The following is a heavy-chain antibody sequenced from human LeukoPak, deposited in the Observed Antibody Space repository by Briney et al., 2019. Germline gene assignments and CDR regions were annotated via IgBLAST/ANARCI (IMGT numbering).Heavy chain of an antibody. J-gene: IGHJ3*02. Sequence: GGSLRLSCAASGFTFSSYNMNWVRQAPGKGLEWVSSITSSSSYIYYADSVKGRFTISRDNAKNSLYLQMNRLRAEDTAVYYCARDSGSGSLDAFDIWGQETMVTVSS. CDR3: ARDSGSGSLDAFDI. V-gene: IGHV3-21*01. CDR1: GFTFSSYN. D-gene: IGHD3-10*01. CDR2: ITSSSSYI.